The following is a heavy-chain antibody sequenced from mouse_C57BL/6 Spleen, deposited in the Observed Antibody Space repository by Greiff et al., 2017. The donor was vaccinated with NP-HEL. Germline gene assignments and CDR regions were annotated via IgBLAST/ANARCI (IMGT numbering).Heavy chain of an antibody. CDR3: ARPGYAMDY. V-gene: IGHV1-85*01. CDR2: IYPRDGSP. J-gene: IGHJ4*01. Sequence: QVQLQQSGPELVKPGASVKLSCKASGYTFTSYDINWVKQRPGQGLEWIGWIYPRDGSPKYNEKFKGKATLTVDTSSSTAYMELHSLTSEDSAVYFCARPGYAMDYWGQGASVTVSS. CDR1: GYTFTSYD.